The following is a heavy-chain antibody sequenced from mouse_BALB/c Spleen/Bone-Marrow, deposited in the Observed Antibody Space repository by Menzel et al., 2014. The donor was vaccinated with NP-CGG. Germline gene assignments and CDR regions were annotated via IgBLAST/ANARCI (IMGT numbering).Heavy chain of an antibody. CDR3: ARGDYYRSVMDY. Sequence: VQGVESGPELVRPGASVRISCKASGYTFXAYFIHWVKQRPGQGLEWIGWIYPGNINIRYNENFKDKVTLTADKSSSTAHMQFSSLTSEDSAVYFCARGDYYRSVMDYWGQGTSVTVSS. CDR1: GYTFXAYF. V-gene: IGHV1S56*01. CDR2: IYPGNINI. J-gene: IGHJ4*01. D-gene: IGHD2-14*01.